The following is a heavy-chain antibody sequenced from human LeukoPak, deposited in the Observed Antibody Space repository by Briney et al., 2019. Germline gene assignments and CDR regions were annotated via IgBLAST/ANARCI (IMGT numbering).Heavy chain of an antibody. J-gene: IGHJ6*03. D-gene: IGHD5-18*01. CDR1: GGSITSYY. V-gene: IGHV4-4*09. Sequence: PSETLSLTCTVSGGSITSYYWSWIRQPPGKGLEWIGYIYTSGSTHFNPSLQSRVTISVDTSKNQFSLKLNSVTAADTAVYYCARNTAMDYYYYYMDVWGTGTTVTVSS. CDR2: IYTSGST. CDR3: ARNTAMDYYYYYMDV.